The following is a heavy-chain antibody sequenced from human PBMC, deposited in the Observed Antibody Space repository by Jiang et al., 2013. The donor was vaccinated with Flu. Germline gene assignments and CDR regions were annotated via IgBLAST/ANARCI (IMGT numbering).Heavy chain of an antibody. J-gene: IGHJ4*02. CDR2: IMPMFARP. Sequence: GAEVKKPGSSVKVSCRASGGTFSSYSISWVRQDPGQGLEWIGGIMPMFARPNYAQRFQGRVTISAVESTSTVYMELSSLRSEDTAVYYCARGSSDCSRASCPYDYWGQGTLITVSS. D-gene: IGHD2-2*01. CDR3: ARGSSDCSRASCPYDY. CDR1: GGTFSSYS. V-gene: IGHV1-69*01.